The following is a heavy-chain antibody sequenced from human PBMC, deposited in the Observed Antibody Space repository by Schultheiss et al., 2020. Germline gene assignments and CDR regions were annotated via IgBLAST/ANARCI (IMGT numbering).Heavy chain of an antibody. V-gene: IGHV3-48*03. J-gene: IGHJ4*02. CDR1: GFTFSSYE. D-gene: IGHD6-6*01. CDR3: AKDLSQYSSSWFFDY. CDR2: ISSSGSTI. Sequence: GESLKISCAASGFTFSSYEMNWVRQAPGKGLEWVSYISSSGSTIYYADSVKGRFTISRDNAKNSLYLQMNSLRAEDTAVYYCAKDLSQYSSSWFFDYWGQGTLVTVSS.